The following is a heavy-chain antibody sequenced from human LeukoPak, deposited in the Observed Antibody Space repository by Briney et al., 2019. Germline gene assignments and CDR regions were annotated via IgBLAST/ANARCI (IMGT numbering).Heavy chain of an antibody. CDR2: IYTSGST. CDR1: GGSISSYY. D-gene: IGHD3-22*01. V-gene: IGHV4-4*07. J-gene: IGHJ4*02. Sequence: PSETLSLTCTVSGGSISSYYWSWIRQPAGKGLEWIGRIYTSGSTNYNPSLKSRVTMSVDTSKNQFSLELSSVTAADTAVYYCARDLDYYDSSGYYYYFDYWGQGTLVTVSS. CDR3: ARDLDYYDSSGYYYYFDY.